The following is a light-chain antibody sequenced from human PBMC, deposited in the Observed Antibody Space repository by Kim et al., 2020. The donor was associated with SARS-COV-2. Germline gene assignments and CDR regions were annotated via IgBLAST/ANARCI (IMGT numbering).Light chain of an antibody. V-gene: IGLV3-19*01. CDR3: NSRDSSGNPMRV. Sequence: SSELTQDPAVSVALGQTVRITCQGDSLRSYYASWYQQKPGQAPVLVIYGKNNRPSGIPDRFSGSSSGNTASLTITGDQAEDEADYYCNSRDSSGNPMRVF. J-gene: IGLJ2*01. CDR1: SLRSYY. CDR2: GKN.